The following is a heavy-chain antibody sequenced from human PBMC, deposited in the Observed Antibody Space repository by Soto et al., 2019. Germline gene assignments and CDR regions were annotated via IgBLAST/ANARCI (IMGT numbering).Heavy chain of an antibody. CDR1: GGSVSSGSYY. Sequence: SETLSLTCTVSGGSVSSGSYYWSWIRQPPGKGLEWIGYIYYSGSTNYNPSLKSRVTISVDTSKNQFALKLSSGTAADTAVYYCARLGLVSRHRWFDPWGQGTLVTVSS. CDR2: IYYSGST. D-gene: IGHD6-6*01. CDR3: ARLGLVSRHRWFDP. V-gene: IGHV4-61*01. J-gene: IGHJ5*02.